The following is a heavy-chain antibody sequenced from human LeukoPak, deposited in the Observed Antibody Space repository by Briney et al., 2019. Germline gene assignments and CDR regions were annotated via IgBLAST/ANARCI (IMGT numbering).Heavy chain of an antibody. CDR2: IYYSGST. CDR1: GGSISSSSFY. CDR3: ARHFFDWFRMKWFDP. Sequence: SETLSLTCTVSGGSISSSSFYWGWIRQPPGKGLEWIGCIYYSGSTSYSPSLKSRVTMSVDTSENQFSLKLSSVTAADTAVYYCARHFFDWFRMKWFDPWGQGTLVTVSS. V-gene: IGHV4-39*01. J-gene: IGHJ5*02. D-gene: IGHD3-9*01.